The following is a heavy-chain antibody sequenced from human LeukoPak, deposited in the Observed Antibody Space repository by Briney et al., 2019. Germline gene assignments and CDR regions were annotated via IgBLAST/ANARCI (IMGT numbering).Heavy chain of an antibody. J-gene: IGHJ5*02. CDR2: IYHSGST. CDR1: GGSISSGRYS. Sequence: SETLSLTCAVSGGSISSGRYSWSWIRQPPGKGLEWIEYIYHSGSTYYNPSLKSRVTISVDRFKNQFSLKLNSVTAADTAVYYCARGGTTDWFDPWGQGTLVTVSS. V-gene: IGHV4-30-2*01. D-gene: IGHD1-7*01. CDR3: ARGGTTDWFDP.